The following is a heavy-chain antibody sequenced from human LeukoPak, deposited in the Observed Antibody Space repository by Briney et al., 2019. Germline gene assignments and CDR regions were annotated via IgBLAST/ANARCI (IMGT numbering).Heavy chain of an antibody. CDR2: ISAYNGNT. V-gene: IGHV1-18*04. Sequence: ASVKVSCKASGYTFTRHYMNWVRQAPGQGLEWMGWISAYNGNTNYAQKLQGRVTMTTDTSTSTAYMELRSLRSDDTAVYYCARDDGSSTPNWFDPWGQGTLVTVSS. J-gene: IGHJ5*02. CDR1: GYTFTRHY. CDR3: ARDDGSSTPNWFDP. D-gene: IGHD2-2*01.